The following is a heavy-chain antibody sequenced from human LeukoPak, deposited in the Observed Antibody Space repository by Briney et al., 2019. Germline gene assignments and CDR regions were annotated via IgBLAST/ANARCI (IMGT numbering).Heavy chain of an antibody. CDR2: ISGSGGST. D-gene: IGHD3-10*01. CDR3: AKGQYGSGSYYTGGFDY. Sequence: PGGSLRLSCAASGFTFSSYAMSWVRQAPGKGLDWVSAISGSGGSTHYADSVKGRFTISRDNSKNTLYLQMNSLRAEDTAVYYCAKGQYGSGSYYTGGFDYWGQGTLVTVSS. V-gene: IGHV3-23*01. CDR1: GFTFSSYA. J-gene: IGHJ4*02.